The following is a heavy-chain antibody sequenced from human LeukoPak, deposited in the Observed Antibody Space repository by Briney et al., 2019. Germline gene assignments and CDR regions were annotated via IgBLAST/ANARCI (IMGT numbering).Heavy chain of an antibody. Sequence: SETLSLTCTVSGGSISGYYWSWIRQPAEKGRELIGRIYTGGSTSYNPSLKSRVTMSVDTSKNQFSLKLSSVTAADTAVYYCARDFLQLYYYYYMDVWGKGTTVTVSS. D-gene: IGHD5-18*01. J-gene: IGHJ6*03. CDR1: GGSISGYY. V-gene: IGHV4-4*07. CDR3: ARDFLQLYYYYYMDV. CDR2: IYTGGST.